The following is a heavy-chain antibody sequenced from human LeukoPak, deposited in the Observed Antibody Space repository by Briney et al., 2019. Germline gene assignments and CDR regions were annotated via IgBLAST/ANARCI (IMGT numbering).Heavy chain of an antibody. CDR3: ATLRYSYGLFDY. J-gene: IGHJ4*02. D-gene: IGHD5-18*01. CDR1: GGSISSGDYY. CDR2: IYTSGST. V-gene: IGHV4-61*02. Sequence: PSQTLSLTCTVSGGSISSGDYYWSWIRQPAGKGLEWIGRIYTSGSTNYSPSLKSRVTISVDTSKNQFSLKLNSVTAADTAIYYCATLRYSYGLFDYWGQGTLVTVSS.